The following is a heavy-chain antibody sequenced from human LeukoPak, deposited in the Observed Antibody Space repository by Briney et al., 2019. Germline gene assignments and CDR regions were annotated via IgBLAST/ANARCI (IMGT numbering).Heavy chain of an antibody. V-gene: IGHV1-18*01. J-gene: IGHJ4*02. CDR3: ARDLRIAVAGPFDY. Sequence: ASVKVSCKASGYTFTSYGISWVRQAPGQGLEWMGWISAYNGNTNYAQKLQGRVTMTTDTSTSTAYMELRSLRSDDTAVYYCARDLRIAVAGPFDYWGQGTPVTVSS. CDR1: GYTFTSYG. D-gene: IGHD6-19*01. CDR2: ISAYNGNT.